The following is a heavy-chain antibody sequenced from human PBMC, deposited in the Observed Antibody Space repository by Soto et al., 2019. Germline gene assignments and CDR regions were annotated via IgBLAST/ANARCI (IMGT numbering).Heavy chain of an antibody. J-gene: IGHJ5*02. Sequence: WSRSRQPPGKGLEWIGYIYHSGSTYYNPSLKSRVTISVDRSKNQFSLKLSSVTAADTAVYYCSRVPGPWGQGTLVTVSS. V-gene: IGHV4-30-2*01. CDR3: SRVPGP. CDR2: IYHSGST.